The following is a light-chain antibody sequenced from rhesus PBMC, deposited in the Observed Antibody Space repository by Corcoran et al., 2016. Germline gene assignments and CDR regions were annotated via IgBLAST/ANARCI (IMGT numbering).Light chain of an antibody. J-gene: IGKJ2*01. CDR1: QDIDGY. V-gene: IGKV1-36*02. CDR2: SVS. CDR3: LQDYITPYS. Sequence: DIQMTQSPSSLSASVGDRVTITCRASQDIDGYLSWYQQKPGKAPERLIYSVSILESGVPSRFSGSGSGAEFTLTISSLHPEDFGTYYCLQDYITPYSFGQGTKVEI.